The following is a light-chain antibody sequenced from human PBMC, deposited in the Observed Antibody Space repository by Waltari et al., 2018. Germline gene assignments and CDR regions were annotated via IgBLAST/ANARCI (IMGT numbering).Light chain of an antibody. CDR3: YV. J-gene: IGLJ1*01. V-gene: IGLV2-23*02. CDR1: SSDVGSYNL. Sequence: QSALTQPASVSGSPGQSITISCTGTSSDVGSYNLVSWYQKHPGKAPKLMIYEVSKRPSGVSNRFSGSKSGNTASLTISGLQAEDEADCTTYVFGTGTKVTVL. CDR2: EVS.